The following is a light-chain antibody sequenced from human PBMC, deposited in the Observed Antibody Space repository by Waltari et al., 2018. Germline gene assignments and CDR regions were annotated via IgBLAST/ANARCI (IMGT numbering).Light chain of an antibody. V-gene: IGKV1-5*03. CDR1: QSVSKW. Sequence: DIEMTQSPSNGSASVGDRVIINCRASQSVSKWVAWYQFKGGKAPKVLVSAASTIESGVPSRFGGGGSGSDFALTIAGLQPEDSATDYCQQYKTFPRTFGPGTRVDIK. CDR2: AAS. J-gene: IGKJ1*01. CDR3: QQYKTFPRT.